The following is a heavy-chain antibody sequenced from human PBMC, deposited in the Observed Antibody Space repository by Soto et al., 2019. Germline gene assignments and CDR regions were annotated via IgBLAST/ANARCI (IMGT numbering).Heavy chain of an antibody. V-gene: IGHV3-33*06. Sequence: GGSLRLSCAASGFTFSSYGMHWVRQAPGKGLEWVAVIWDDGSNKYYADSVKGRFTISRDNSRNTLYLQMNSLRAEDSAIYYCAKEGTSGLYYFDYWGPGTLVTVSS. CDR3: AKEGTSGLYYFDY. CDR1: GFTFSSYG. CDR2: IWDDGSNK. J-gene: IGHJ4*02. D-gene: IGHD6-19*01.